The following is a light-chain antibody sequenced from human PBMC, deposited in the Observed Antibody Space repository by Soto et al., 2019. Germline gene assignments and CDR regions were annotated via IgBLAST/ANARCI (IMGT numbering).Light chain of an antibody. CDR2: AAY. V-gene: IGKV1-39*01. CDR3: QQSYSTPLT. J-gene: IGKJ1*01. CDR1: QSISSY. Sequence: DIQLTESPWARAASVGGGGTSTFRASQSISSYLNWYQQKQGKAHKLLIYAAYSLQSGVTSRFSGSGSGKDFTITISSMQNEDSETYHCQQSYSTPLTCGQGPTGDIK.